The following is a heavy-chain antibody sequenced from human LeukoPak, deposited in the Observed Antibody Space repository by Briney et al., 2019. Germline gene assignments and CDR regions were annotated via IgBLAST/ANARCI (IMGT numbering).Heavy chain of an antibody. V-gene: IGHV1-2*02. D-gene: IGHD3-22*01. CDR1: GYTFTGYY. J-gene: IGHJ1*01. CDR2: INPDSGDT. Sequence: ASVKVSCKASGYTFTGYYIHWVRQAPGQGLEWMGWINPDSGDTNYAQRFQGRATMTRDTSISTAYMEKRRLTSDDTAVYYCARGSYDSSDFEYFQHWGQGTLVTVSS. CDR3: ARGSYDSSDFEYFQH.